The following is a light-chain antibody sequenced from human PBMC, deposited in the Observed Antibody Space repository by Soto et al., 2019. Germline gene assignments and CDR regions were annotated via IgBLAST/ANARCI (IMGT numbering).Light chain of an antibody. CDR1: QDISSY. Sequence: AIRMTQSPSSLSASTGDRVTITCRASQDISSYLAWYQQKPGKAPRLLIYAASTLRSGVPSRFSGSGSGTDFTLTINGLQFEDFAIYYCQQYYNYPPFTFGPGTKVDIK. CDR3: QQYYNYPPFT. V-gene: IGKV1-8*01. CDR2: AAS. J-gene: IGKJ3*01.